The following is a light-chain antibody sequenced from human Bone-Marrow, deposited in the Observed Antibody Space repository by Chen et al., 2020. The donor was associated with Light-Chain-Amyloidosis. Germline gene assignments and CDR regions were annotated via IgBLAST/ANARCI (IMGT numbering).Light chain of an antibody. CDR2: RDT. V-gene: IGLV3-25*03. J-gene: IGLJ2*01. CDR3: QSADSSGTYEVI. CDR1: DLPTKY. Sequence: SYELTQPPSVSVSPGQTARITCSGDDLPTKYAYWYQQKPGQAPVLVIHRDTERPSGISERFSGSSSGKTATLTIRGVQAVYEADYHCQSADSSGTYEVIFGGGTKLTVL.